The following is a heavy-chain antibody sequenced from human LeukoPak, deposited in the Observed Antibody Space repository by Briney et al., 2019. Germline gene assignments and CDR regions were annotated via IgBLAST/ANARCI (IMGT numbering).Heavy chain of an antibody. D-gene: IGHD3-22*01. CDR2: IYYTGTT. CDR3: ARIPYHYDSTVPRWAFDV. J-gene: IGHJ3*01. Sequence: KPSETLSLXCIVSGGISSSYYWGWVRQPPGKGLEWVASIYYTGTTYYNPSLKSRLTISVDTSKSQFSLGLSSVTASDTAVYYCARIPYHYDSTVPRWAFDVWDQGTMVTVSS. CDR1: GGISSSYY. V-gene: IGHV4-39*01.